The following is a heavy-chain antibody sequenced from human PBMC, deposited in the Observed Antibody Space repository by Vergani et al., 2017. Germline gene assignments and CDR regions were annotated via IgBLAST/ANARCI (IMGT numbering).Heavy chain of an antibody. D-gene: IGHD4-17*01. CDR1: AGSISSSTYY. V-gene: IGHV4-39*01. Sequence: QLQLQESGPGLVKPSETLSLTCTVSAGSISSSTYYWGWIRQPPGKGLEWIGTISYSGSTYYNPSLESRVTISVDTSKNQFSLRLSSVTAADTAMYYCARRNGDYVDYFDYWGQGTLVTVSS. J-gene: IGHJ4*02. CDR3: ARRNGDYVDYFDY. CDR2: ISYSGST.